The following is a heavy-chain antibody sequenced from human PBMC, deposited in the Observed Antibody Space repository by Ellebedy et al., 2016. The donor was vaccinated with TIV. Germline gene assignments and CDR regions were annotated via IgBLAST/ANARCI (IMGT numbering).Heavy chain of an antibody. CDR2: IDWDDDK. Sequence: SGPTLVKPTQTLTLTCTFSGFSLSTSGMCVSWIRQPPGKALEWLARIDWDDDKYYSTSLKTRLTISKDTSKNQVVLTMTNMDPVDTATYYCAHSPGKSHDYGDYEDYFDYWGQGTLVTVSS. V-gene: IGHV2-70*12. CDR3: AHSPGKSHDYGDYEDYFDY. CDR1: GFSLSTSGMC. D-gene: IGHD4-17*01. J-gene: IGHJ4*02.